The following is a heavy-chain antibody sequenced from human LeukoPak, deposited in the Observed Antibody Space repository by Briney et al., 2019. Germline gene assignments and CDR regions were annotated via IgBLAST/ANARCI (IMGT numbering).Heavy chain of an antibody. CDR2: IYYSGDT. CDR3: ARDKQPGDY. D-gene: IGHD1-1*01. V-gene: IGHV4-59*01. J-gene: IGHJ4*02. Sequence: PSETLSLTCTVSGDSISPYYWGWTRQPPGKGLEWIGYIYYSGDTTYNPSLKSRVTMSVDTSKNQFSLKLSSVTAADTAVYYCARDKQPGDYWGQGAQVTVSS. CDR1: GDSISPYY.